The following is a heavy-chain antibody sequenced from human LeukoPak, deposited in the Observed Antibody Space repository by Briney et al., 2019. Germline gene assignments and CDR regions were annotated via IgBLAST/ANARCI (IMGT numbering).Heavy chain of an antibody. J-gene: IGHJ4*02. V-gene: IGHV3-21*04. D-gene: IGHD1-1*01. CDR2: IRFTGSYI. CDR3: TKDRNNWNDAEFDY. CDR1: GFTFSHYS. Sequence: PGGSLRLSCVASGFTFSHYSMNWVRQAPGKGLEWVSSIRFTGSYIYYADSVKGRFTISRDNSKNTLSLQMNSLRAEDTAIYYCTKDRNNWNDAEFDYWGQGTLVTVSS.